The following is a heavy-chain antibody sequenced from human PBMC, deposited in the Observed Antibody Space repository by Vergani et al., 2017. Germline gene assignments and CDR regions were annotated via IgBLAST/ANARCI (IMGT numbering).Heavy chain of an antibody. V-gene: IGHV1-69*01. J-gene: IGHJ6*03. CDR2: IIPIFGTA. Sequence: QVQLVQSGAEVKKPGSSVKVSCKASGGTFSSYAISWVRQAPGQGLEWMGGIIPIFGTANYAQKFQGRVTLTADESTSTAYMELSSLRSEDTAVYYCAREIPGSSSSFYYYYMDVWSKGTTVTVSS. CDR1: GGTFSSYA. D-gene: IGHD6-6*01. CDR3: AREIPGSSSSFYYYYMDV.